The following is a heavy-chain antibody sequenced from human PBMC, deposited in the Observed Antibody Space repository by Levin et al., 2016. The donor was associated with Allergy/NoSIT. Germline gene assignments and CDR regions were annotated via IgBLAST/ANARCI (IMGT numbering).Heavy chain of an antibody. Sequence: RQAPGKGLEWIGYIYYSGSTYYNPSLKSRVTISVDTSKNQFSLKLSSVTAADTAVYYCARASRGDIVVVPAAKGSYYFDYWGQGTLVTVSS. D-gene: IGHD2-2*01. J-gene: IGHJ4*02. CDR3: ARASRGDIVVVPAAKGSYYFDY. CDR2: IYYSGST. V-gene: IGHV4-31*02.